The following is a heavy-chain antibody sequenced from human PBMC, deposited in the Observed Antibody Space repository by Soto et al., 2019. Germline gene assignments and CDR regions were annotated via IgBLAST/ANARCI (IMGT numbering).Heavy chain of an antibody. D-gene: IGHD2-2*01. CDR3: LANDIVVVPAATWLDY. Sequence: GGSLRLSCAASGFTFSNAWMSWVRQAPGKGLEWVGRIKSKTDGGTTDYAAPVKGRFTISRDDSKNTRYLQMNSLKTEDTAVYYCLANDIVVVPAATWLDYWGQGTLVTVSS. V-gene: IGHV3-15*01. CDR1: GFTFSNAW. J-gene: IGHJ4*02. CDR2: IKSKTDGGTT.